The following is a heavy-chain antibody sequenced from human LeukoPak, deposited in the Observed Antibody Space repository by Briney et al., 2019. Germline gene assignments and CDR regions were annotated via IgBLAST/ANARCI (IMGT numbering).Heavy chain of an antibody. J-gene: IGHJ4*02. CDR2: INHSGST. CDR1: GVSFSGYY. D-gene: IGHD2-21*01. Sequence: SETLSLTCAVYGVSFSGYYWSWIRQPPGKGLEWIGEINHSGSTNYNTSLMSRVTISVDTCKNQFSLKLSSVTAADTAVYSCARGVILSLWGAAYYFDYWGQGTLVTVSS. CDR3: ARGVILSLWGAAYYFDY. V-gene: IGHV4-34*01.